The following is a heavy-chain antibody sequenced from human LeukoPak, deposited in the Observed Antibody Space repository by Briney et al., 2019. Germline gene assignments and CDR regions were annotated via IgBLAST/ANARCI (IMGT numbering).Heavy chain of an antibody. CDR2: IYYSGST. CDR1: GGSISSGGYY. D-gene: IGHD2-21*02. V-gene: IGHV4-31*03. J-gene: IGHJ2*01. Sequence: SQTLSLTCTVSGGSISSGGYYWSWIRQHPGKGLEWIGYIYYSGSTYYNPSLKSRVTISVDTSKNQFSLKLSSVTAADTAVYFCARDERAHGGDFGYFDLWGRGTLVVVSS. CDR3: ARDERAHGGDFGYFDL.